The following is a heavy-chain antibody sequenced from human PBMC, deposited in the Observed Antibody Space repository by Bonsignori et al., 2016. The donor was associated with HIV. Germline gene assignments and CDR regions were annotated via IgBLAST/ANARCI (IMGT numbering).Heavy chain of an antibody. Sequence: GESLKISCAASGFTFSSNGMHWVRQAPGKGLEWVAYLRYDGSIKYYADSVKGRFTISRDNSKNTLYLEMGSLTAEDTAVYHCAKSVVGYYYFDYWGQGTLVTVSS. CDR3: AKSVVGYYYFDY. CDR1: GFTFSSNG. D-gene: IGHD2-15*01. J-gene: IGHJ4*02. V-gene: IGHV3-30*02. CDR2: LRYDGSIK.